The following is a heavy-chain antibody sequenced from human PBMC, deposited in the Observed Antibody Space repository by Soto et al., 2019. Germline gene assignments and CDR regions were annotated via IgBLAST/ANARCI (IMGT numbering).Heavy chain of an antibody. D-gene: IGHD6-6*01. Sequence: QVQLQESGPGLVKPSQTLSLTCTVSGGSISSGGYYWSWIRQHPGKGLEWIGYIYYSGSTYYNPSLTGPLTEDVAPFKNQFSLKLSSVTAAATAVYYCARARIAARQGGGYYYYGMDVWGQGTTVTVSS. J-gene: IGHJ6*02. CDR3: ARARIAARQGGGYYYYGMDV. CDR1: GGSISSGGYY. CDR2: IYYSGST. V-gene: IGHV4-31*01.